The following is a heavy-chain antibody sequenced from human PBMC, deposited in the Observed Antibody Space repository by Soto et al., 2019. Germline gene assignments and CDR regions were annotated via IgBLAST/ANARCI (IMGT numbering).Heavy chain of an antibody. V-gene: IGHV1-3*01. Sequence: ASVKVSCKASGYTFTKYIIHWVRQAPGQRLEWMGWINAGKGNTKYSQKFQGRVTITRDTSASKAYMELRSLRSEDTAVYYCARDRVWTTVVTEGGSLHICDPGTMVTVS. CDR2: INAGKGNT. CDR1: GYTFTKYI. CDR3: ARDRVWTTVVTEGGSLHI. J-gene: IGHJ3*02. D-gene: IGHD4-17*01.